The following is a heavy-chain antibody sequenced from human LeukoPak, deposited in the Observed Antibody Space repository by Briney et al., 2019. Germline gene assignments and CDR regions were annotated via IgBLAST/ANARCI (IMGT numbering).Heavy chain of an antibody. Sequence: GGSLRLSCEASGFTFSSYAMSWVRQAPGKGLEWVSYISASRSNINYADSVKGQFTISRDNAKNSLYLQMNSLRAEDTAVYYCARGGAARPDYWGQGTLVTVSS. CDR3: ARGGAARPDY. CDR1: GFTFSSYA. D-gene: IGHD6-6*01. J-gene: IGHJ4*02. V-gene: IGHV3-48*01. CDR2: ISASRSNI.